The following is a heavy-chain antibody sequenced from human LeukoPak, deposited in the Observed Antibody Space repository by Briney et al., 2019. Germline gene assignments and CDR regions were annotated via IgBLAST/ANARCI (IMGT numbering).Heavy chain of an antibody. V-gene: IGHV1-18*01. CDR1: GYAFSSYG. CDR2: ISGYNGNT. Sequence: EASVKVSCTASGYAFSSYGISWVRQAPGQGLEWMGWISGYNGNTNYAQKLQGRVTMTTDTSTTTAYMELRSLRYDDTAVYYCARDWHSVSSTREIYFDYWGQGTRVTVSS. J-gene: IGHJ4*02. D-gene: IGHD5/OR15-5a*01. CDR3: ARDWHSVSSTREIYFDY.